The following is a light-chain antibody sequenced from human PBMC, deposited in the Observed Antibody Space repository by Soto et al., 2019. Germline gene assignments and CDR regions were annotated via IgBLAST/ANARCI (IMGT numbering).Light chain of an antibody. CDR1: QAIGSY. V-gene: IGKV1-9*01. CDR2: SAS. Sequence: IQLTQSPSSLSASVGDTVTITCRASQAIGSYFAWYQQRPGTAPKLLIYSASKLHSGVPSRFSGSGSGTDFTLTISSLQPEDFATYYCQQVDSYPRTFGPGTTVEI. J-gene: IGKJ3*01. CDR3: QQVDSYPRT.